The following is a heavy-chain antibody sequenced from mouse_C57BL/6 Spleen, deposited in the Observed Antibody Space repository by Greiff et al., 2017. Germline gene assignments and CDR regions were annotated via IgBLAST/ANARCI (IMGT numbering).Heavy chain of an antibody. Sequence: LLESGPELVKPGASVKISCKASGYAFSSSWMNWVKQRPGKGLEWIGRIYPGDGDTNYNGKFKGKATLTADKSSSTAYMQLSSLTSEDSAVYFCARSDYDRGYYAMDYWGQGTSVTVSS. D-gene: IGHD2-4*01. V-gene: IGHV1-82*01. CDR2: IYPGDGDT. CDR3: ARSDYDRGYYAMDY. CDR1: GYAFSSSW. J-gene: IGHJ4*01.